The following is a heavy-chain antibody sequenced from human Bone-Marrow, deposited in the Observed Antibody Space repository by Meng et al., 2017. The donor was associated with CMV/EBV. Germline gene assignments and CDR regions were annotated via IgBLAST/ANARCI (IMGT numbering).Heavy chain of an antibody. V-gene: IGHV3-20*04. CDR1: GFTFDDYG. D-gene: IGHD2-2*01. CDR2: INWNGGST. J-gene: IGHJ4*02. CDR3: AKQRYCSSTSCYPDY. Sequence: GGSLRLSCAASGFTFDDYGMSWVRQAPGKGLEWVSGINWNGGSTGYADSVKGRFTISRDNSKNTLYLQMNSLRAEDTAVYYCAKQRYCSSTSCYPDYWGQGTRVTGYS.